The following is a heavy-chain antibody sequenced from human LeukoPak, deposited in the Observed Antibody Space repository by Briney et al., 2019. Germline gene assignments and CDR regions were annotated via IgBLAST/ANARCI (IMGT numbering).Heavy chain of an antibody. CDR3: TKGGGYDGGSYDS. CDR1: GFTFTDHF. V-gene: IGHV3-72*01. Sequence: PGGSLRLSCAASGFTFTDHFMDWVRQAPGKGLEWVGHSRNKDNSFSTEYAASVKGRFMISRDGSKNSLYLQMDSLKTEDTAVYYCTKGGGYDGGSYDSWGQGTLVTVSS. D-gene: IGHD5-12*01. CDR2: SRNKDNSFST. J-gene: IGHJ4*02.